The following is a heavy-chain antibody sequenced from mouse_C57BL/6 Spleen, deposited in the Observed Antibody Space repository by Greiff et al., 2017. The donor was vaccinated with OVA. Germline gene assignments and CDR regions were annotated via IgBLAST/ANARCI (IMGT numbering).Heavy chain of an antibody. CDR1: GFTFSDYG. CDR2: ISSGSSTI. CDR3: ARDYGPFAY. D-gene: IGHD2-4*01. Sequence: DVHLVESGGGLVKPGGSLKLSCAASGFTFSDYGMHWVRQAPEKGLEWVAYISSGSSTIYYADTVKGRFTISRDNAKNTLFLQMTSLRSEDTAMYYCARDYGPFAYWGQGTLVTVSA. J-gene: IGHJ3*01. V-gene: IGHV5-17*01.